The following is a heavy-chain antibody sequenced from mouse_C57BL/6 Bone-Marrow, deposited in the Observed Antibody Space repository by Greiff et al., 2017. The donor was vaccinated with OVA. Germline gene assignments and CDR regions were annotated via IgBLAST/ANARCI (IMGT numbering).Heavy chain of an antibody. J-gene: IGHJ2*01. CDR3: ASSFSTTVVAPDDFDY. Sequence: EVQRVESGGDLVKPGGSLKLSCSASGFTFSSYGMSWVRQTPDKGLEWVATISSGSSYTYYPDSVKGGFTISRDNAKNTLYLQMSSLKSEDTAMYDCASSFSTTVVAPDDFDYWGQGTTLTVSS. CDR1: GFTFSSYG. CDR2: ISSGSSYT. V-gene: IGHV5-6*01. D-gene: IGHD1-1*01.